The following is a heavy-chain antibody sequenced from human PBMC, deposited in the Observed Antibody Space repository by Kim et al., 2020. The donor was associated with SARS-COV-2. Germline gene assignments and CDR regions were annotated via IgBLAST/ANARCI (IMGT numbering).Heavy chain of an antibody. CDR2: IRSKANSYAT. CDR1: GFTFSGSA. V-gene: IGHV3-73*01. D-gene: IGHD3-22*01. Sequence: GGSLRLSCAASGFTFSGSAMHWVRQASGKGLEWVGRIRSKANSYATAYAASVKGRFTISRDDSKNTAYLQMNSLKTEDTAVYYCTRRADYYDSSGYYHWGQGTLVTVSS. J-gene: IGHJ5*02. CDR3: TRRADYYDSSGYYH.